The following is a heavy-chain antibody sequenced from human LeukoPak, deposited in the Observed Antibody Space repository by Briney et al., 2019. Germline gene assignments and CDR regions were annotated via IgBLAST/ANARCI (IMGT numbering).Heavy chain of an antibody. CDR3: AGAPETGH. D-gene: IGHD5-24*01. V-gene: IGHV3-66*01. CDR1: GFTFSIYS. J-gene: IGHJ4*02. CDR2: INHIGIT. Sequence: PGGSLRLSCEASGFTFSIYSMNWVRQAPGKGLESVSVINHIGITFHADSVKGRFTISRDNTKNTLYLQMSGLRAEDTGLYYCAGAPETGHWGQGTLVTVSS.